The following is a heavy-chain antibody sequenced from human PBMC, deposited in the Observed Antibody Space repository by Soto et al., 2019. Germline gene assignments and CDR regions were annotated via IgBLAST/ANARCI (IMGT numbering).Heavy chain of an antibody. J-gene: IGHJ6*02. CDR3: AKVQTDRSVTTYGMDV. V-gene: IGHV3-30*18. D-gene: IGHD4-4*01. Sequence: QVQLVESGGGVVQPGGSLRLSCAASGFTFSSYGMHWVRQAPGKGLEWVAVISYDGSKKYYADSVKGRFTISRDNPKDTLYLQMNSLRAEDTAVYYCAKVQTDRSVTTYGMDVWGQGTTVTVSS. CDR2: ISYDGSKK. CDR1: GFTFSSYG.